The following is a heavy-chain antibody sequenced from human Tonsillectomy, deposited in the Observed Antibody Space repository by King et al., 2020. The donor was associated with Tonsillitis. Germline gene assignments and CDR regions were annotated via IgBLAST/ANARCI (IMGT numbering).Heavy chain of an antibody. CDR2: ISPTSHET. J-gene: IGHJ3*01. Sequence: VQLVESGGDLVKPGGSLRLSCAASGFTFTDYYMSWVRQAPGRGFQYLSYISPTSHETNYVDSVRGRFTISSDNSKNSVYLQMDSLTAEDTAVYYCARTARVFDVRGQGTMVTVSS. V-gene: IGHV3-11*06. CDR1: GFTFTDYY. CDR3: ARTARVFDV.